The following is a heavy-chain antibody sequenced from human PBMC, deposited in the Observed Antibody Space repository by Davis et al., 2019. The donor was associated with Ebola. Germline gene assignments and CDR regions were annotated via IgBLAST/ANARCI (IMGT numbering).Heavy chain of an antibody. Sequence: PSETLSLTCTVSGGSISSSSYYWGWIRQPPGKGLEWIGSIYYSGSTYYNPSLKSRVTISVDTSKNQFSLKLSSVTAADTAVYYCARVVLQIEMDVWGKGTTVTVSS. CDR2: IYYSGST. CDR3: ARVVLQIEMDV. CDR1: GGSISSSSYY. J-gene: IGHJ6*04. V-gene: IGHV4-39*07.